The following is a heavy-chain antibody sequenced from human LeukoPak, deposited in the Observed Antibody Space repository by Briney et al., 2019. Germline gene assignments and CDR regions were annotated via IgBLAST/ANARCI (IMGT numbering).Heavy chain of an antibody. D-gene: IGHD3-3*01. V-gene: IGHV1-69*13. Sequence: ASVKVSCKASGGTFSSYAISWVRQAPGQGLKWMGGIIPIFGTANYAQKFQGRVTITADESTSTAYMELSSLRSEDTAVYYCARGYDSWSGYYYYYYGMDVWGQGTTVTVSS. CDR3: ARGYDSWSGYYYYYYGMDV. J-gene: IGHJ6*02. CDR2: IIPIFGTA. CDR1: GGTFSSYA.